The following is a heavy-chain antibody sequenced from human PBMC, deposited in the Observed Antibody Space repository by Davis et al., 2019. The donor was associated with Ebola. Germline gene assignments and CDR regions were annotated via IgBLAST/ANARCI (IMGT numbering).Heavy chain of an antibody. CDR2: INPSGGST. J-gene: IGHJ6*02. D-gene: IGHD4-11*01. CDR1: GYTLVSYY. V-gene: IGHV1-46*01. Sequence: AASVKVSCKASGYTLVSYYAHWVRQAPGQGLEWMGIINPSGGSTSYAQKFQGRVTMTRDTSTSTVYMELRSLRSEDTAVYYCARGGKATVDSSYYYYGMDVWGQGTTVTVSS. CDR3: ARGGKATVDSSYYYYGMDV.